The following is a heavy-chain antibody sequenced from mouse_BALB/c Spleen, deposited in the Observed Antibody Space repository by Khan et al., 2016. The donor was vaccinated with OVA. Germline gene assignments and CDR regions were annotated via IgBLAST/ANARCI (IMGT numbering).Heavy chain of an antibody. J-gene: IGHJ3*01. D-gene: IGHD2-10*01. CDR2: ISSTGSYT. CDR3: TRPSYYGNPWFTY. Sequence: EVKLMESGGGLVKPGGSLKLSCEVSGFAFNSYDMSWVRQTPEKRLEWVATISSTGSYTYYPDSVKGRFTISRDTARNTLYLQMSSLRSEDTALYYGTRPSYYGNPWFTYWGQGTLVTVSA. V-gene: IGHV5-9*02. CDR1: GFAFNSYD.